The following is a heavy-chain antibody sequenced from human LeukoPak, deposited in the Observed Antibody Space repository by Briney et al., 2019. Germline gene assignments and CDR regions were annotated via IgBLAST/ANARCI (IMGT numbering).Heavy chain of an antibody. Sequence: SEALSLTCAVYGGSFSGYYWSWIRQPPGKGLEWIGEINHSGSTNYNPSLKSRVTISVDTSKNQFSLKLSSVTAADTAVYYCARSAKRDIVVVPAALYYYYGMDVWGQGTTVTVSS. CDR2: INHSGST. D-gene: IGHD2-2*01. J-gene: IGHJ6*02. CDR3: ARSAKRDIVVVPAALYYYYGMDV. CDR1: GGSFSGYY. V-gene: IGHV4-34*01.